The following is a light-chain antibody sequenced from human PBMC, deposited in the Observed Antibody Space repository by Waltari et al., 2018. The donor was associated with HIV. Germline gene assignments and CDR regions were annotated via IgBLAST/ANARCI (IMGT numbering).Light chain of an antibody. CDR3: QQYNSTPYT. V-gene: IGKV4-1*01. J-gene: IGKJ2*01. CDR2: WAS. CDR1: QSVLYSCHIRSY. Sequence: DIVMPHSPDSLAVSLGERSTINCKSIQSVLYSCHIRSYLAWYQQKPGQPPKLLIYWASTLESGVPSRFSGSGSGTDFTLTISSLQAEDVAVYYCQQYNSTPYTFGQGTKLEIK.